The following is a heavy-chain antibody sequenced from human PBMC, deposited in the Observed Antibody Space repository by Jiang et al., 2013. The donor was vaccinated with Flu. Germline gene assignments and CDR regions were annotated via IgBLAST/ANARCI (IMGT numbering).Heavy chain of an antibody. CDR2: INHGKGNT. D-gene: IGHD3-10*01. V-gene: IGHV1-3*01. CDR1: GYRFTNYA. Sequence: CGAEVKKPGASVKVSCKASGYRFTNYAIHWVRQVPGQRLEWMGWINHGKGNTYYSQKFQGRLTMTRDSSASTAYMALNTLRSEDTAVYYCARLFREVRGLDGVDV. J-gene: IGHJ6*01. CDR3: ARLFREVRGLDGVDV.